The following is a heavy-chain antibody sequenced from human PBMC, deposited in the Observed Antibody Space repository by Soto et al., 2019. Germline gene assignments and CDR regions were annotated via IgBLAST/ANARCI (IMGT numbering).Heavy chain of an antibody. Sequence: EVQLMESGGGLVQPGGSLRLSCAASGFSVNNIFMTWVRQAPGKGLEWLSTISSDDNTYYADSVKGRFTISRDSPKNTLYLDMNNLWAEDTAVYHCARDILGRSYDFSHGGQGALVIVSS. CDR3: ARDILGRSYDFSH. CDR1: GFSVNNIF. J-gene: IGHJ1*01. V-gene: IGHV3-66*01. CDR2: ISSDDNT. D-gene: IGHD3-3*01.